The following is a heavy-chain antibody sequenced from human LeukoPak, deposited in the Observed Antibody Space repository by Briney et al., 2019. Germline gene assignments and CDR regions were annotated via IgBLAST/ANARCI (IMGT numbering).Heavy chain of an antibody. D-gene: IGHD3-16*02. CDR1: GYTFTGYY. CDR3: ARDSRSPRGSSRAWFPLGWFDP. CDR2: INPNSGGT. J-gene: IGHJ5*02. Sequence: ASVKVSCKASGYTFTGYYMHWVRQAPGQGLEWMGWINPNSGGTNYAQKFQGRVTMTRDTSISTAYMELSRLRSEDTAVYYCARDSRSPRGSSRAWFPLGWFDPWGQGTLVTVSS. V-gene: IGHV1-2*02.